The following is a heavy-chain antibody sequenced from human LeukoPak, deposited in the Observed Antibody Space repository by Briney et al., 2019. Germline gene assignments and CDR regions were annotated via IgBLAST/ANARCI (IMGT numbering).Heavy chain of an antibody. D-gene: IGHD2-8*01. CDR3: AKYLRYLDY. Sequence: PGESLRLSCAASGFTFSSYAMSWVRQTPGKGLEWVSTITGSGGSTYYADSVKGRFTISRDNSKNTLDLQMNSLRAEDTAVYYCAKYLRYLDYWGQGTLVTASS. J-gene: IGHJ4*02. CDR1: GFTFSSYA. V-gene: IGHV3-23*01. CDR2: ITGSGGST.